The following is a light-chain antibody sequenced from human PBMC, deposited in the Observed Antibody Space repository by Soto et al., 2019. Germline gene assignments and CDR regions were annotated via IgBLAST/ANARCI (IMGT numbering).Light chain of an antibody. CDR2: SAS. Sequence: PGERATLSCRASQTVDGNYLAWYHQKPGQAPRLLIHSASTRAPGIPDRFSASGAGTDFTLTISRLEPEDSAVYYCQQYSASPRTFGPGTKVDIK. CDR3: QQYSASPRT. J-gene: IGKJ3*01. CDR1: QTVDGNY. V-gene: IGKV3-20*01.